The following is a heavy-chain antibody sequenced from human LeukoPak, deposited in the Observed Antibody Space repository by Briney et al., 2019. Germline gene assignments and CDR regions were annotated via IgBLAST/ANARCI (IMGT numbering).Heavy chain of an antibody. D-gene: IGHD2-2*01. CDR2: IRPIFGTA. V-gene: IGHV1-69*13. CDR3: ASSIAVAPAAFDV. CDR1: GGTFSSFA. Sequence: ASVKVSCKASGGTFSSFAISWVRQAPGQGLEWMGGIRPIFGTAIYAQKFQGRVTITADESTSTAYMELSSLRSEDTAVYYCASSIAVAPAAFDVWGKGTTVTISS. J-gene: IGHJ6*04.